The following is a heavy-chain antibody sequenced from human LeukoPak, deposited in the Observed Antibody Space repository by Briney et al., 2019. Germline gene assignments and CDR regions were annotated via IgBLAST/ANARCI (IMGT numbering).Heavy chain of an antibody. CDR2: IYHSGST. D-gene: IGHD3-22*01. CDR1: GYSISSGYY. CDR3: ARGSPYYYDSSGYYYLDY. Sequence: PSETLSLTCTVSGYSISSGYYWGWIRQPPGKGLEWIGSIYHSGSTYYNPSLKSRVTISVDTSKNQFSLKLSSVTAADTAVYYCARGSPYYYDSSGYYYLDYWGQGTLVTVSS. V-gene: IGHV4-38-2*02. J-gene: IGHJ4*02.